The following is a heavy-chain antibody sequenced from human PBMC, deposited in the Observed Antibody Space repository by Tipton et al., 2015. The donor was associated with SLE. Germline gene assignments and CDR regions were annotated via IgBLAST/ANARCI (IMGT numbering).Heavy chain of an antibody. CDR3: ARGGPYSSSSQDY. D-gene: IGHD6-13*01. CDR1: GFTFSSYS. J-gene: IGHJ4*02. Sequence: SLRLSCAASGFTFSSYSMNWVRQAPGKGLEWVSYISRRGSTIYYADSVKGRFTISRDNAKNSLYLQMNSLRAEDTAVYYCARGGPYSSSSQDYWGQGTLVTVSS. CDR2: ISRRGSTI. V-gene: IGHV3-48*04.